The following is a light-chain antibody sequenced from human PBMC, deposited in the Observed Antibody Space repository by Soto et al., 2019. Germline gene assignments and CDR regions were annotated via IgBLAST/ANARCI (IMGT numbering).Light chain of an antibody. Sequence: EIFMTQAPATLSVPPGERATLSCRASQSVRSNLAWYQQKPGQAPRLVIYAASTRATGIPDRFSGSVSGTEFTLTISSLQSEDFAVYYCQQYNEWPPFTFGQGTRLEIK. J-gene: IGKJ5*01. CDR3: QQYNEWPPFT. CDR1: QSVRSN. V-gene: IGKV3-15*01. CDR2: AAS.